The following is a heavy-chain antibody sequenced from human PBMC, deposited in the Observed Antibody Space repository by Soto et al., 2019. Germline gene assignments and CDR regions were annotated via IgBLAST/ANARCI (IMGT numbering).Heavy chain of an antibody. D-gene: IGHD3-22*01. CDR2: IISSGSFI. CDR1: GFSFSNDN. J-gene: IGHJ4*02. CDR3: ARVADYYDSSGYLPVVD. Sequence: EVQLVESGGGLVKPGGALTLSCAASGFSFSNDNMNGILQAPWKGLEWVSSIISSGSFIYYADSVKGRFTIYRDNAKNSLYLQMNSLRAEDTALYYCARVADYYDSSGYLPVVDWGQGTLVTVSS. V-gene: IGHV3-21*01.